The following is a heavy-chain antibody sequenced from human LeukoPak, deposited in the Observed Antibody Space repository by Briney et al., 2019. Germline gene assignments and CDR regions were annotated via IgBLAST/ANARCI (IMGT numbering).Heavy chain of an antibody. V-gene: IGHV4-4*02. J-gene: IGHJ1*01. D-gene: IGHD6-19*01. CDR1: GGSISSDNW. CDR2: IHHRGGT. Sequence: PSETLSLICAVSGGSISSDNWWSWVRQPPGKRLEWIGEIHHRGGTNYNPSLQSRVTISVDKSNNHFSLRLTSVTAADTAVYYCTTNGWYCLDHWGQGALVTVSS. CDR3: TTNGWYCLDH.